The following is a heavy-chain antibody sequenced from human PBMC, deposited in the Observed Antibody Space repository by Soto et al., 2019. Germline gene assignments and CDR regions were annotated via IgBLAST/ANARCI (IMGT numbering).Heavy chain of an antibody. CDR3: ARDGGSNWYDIGY. CDR2: ISDYNGNT. Sequence: QVHLVQSGPDVKKPGASVKVSCKASGYTFTSYGVSWVRQAPGQGLEWMGWISDYNGNTDYAQKFQGRVTMTTDTSTSTDYMELRRLRSDDTAVYYCARDGGSNWYDIGYWGQGALVTVSS. J-gene: IGHJ4*02. D-gene: IGHD6-13*01. V-gene: IGHV1-18*01. CDR1: GYTFTSYG.